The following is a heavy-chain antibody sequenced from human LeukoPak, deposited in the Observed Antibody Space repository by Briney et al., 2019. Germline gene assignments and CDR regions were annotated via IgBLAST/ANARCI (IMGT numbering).Heavy chain of an antibody. V-gene: IGHV3-74*01. CDR3: TRVGRPIYDY. J-gene: IGHJ4*02. D-gene: IGHD3-10*01. CDR1: GFTFSNYW. CDR2: INSDGRST. Sequence: GGSLRLSCAVSGFTFSNYWMHWVRQAPGKGLVWVSRINSDGRSTNYADSVKGRFTISRDNTKNTLYLQMNSLSAEDTAVYFCTRVGRPIYDYWGQGTLVTVSS.